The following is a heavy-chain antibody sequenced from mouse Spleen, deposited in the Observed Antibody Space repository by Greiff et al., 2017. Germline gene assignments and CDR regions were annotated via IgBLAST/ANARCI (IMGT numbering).Heavy chain of an antibody. D-gene: IGHD2-1*01. CDR3: ARVIYYGNYEDAMDY. J-gene: IGHJ4*01. V-gene: IGHV1-52*01. Sequence: VQLQQPGAELVRPGSSVKLSCKASGYTFTSYWMHWVKQRPIQGLEWIGNIDPSDSETHYNQKFKDKATLTVDKSSSTAYMQLSSLTSEDSAVYYCARVIYYGNYEDAMDYWGQGTSVTVSS. CDR1: GYTFTSYW. CDR2: IDPSDSET.